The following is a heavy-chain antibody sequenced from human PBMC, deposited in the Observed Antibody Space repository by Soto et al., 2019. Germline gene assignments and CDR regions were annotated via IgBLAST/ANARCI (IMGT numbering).Heavy chain of an antibody. CDR2: INHSGST. CDR3: ARGRASRLLWFGGAFDI. Sequence: QVQLQQWGAGLLKPSETLSLTCAVSGGSFSGYYWSWIRQPPGTGLEWIGEINHSGSTNYNPSLKSRVTISVDTSKSQFSLKLSSVTAADTAVYYCARGRASRLLWFGGAFDIWGQGTMVTVSS. V-gene: IGHV4-34*01. J-gene: IGHJ3*02. CDR1: GGSFSGYY. D-gene: IGHD3-10*01.